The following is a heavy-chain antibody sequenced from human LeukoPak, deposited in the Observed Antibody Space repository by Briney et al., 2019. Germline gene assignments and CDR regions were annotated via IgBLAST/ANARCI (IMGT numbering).Heavy chain of an antibody. Sequence: PGGSLRLSCAASGFIFSNYWMTWVRQAPGKGLEWVANIKEDGTEKKYVDSVKGRFTVSRDNAENSLYLQMSSLRAEDTAVYYCVRGTWGPYYWGQGTLVTVSS. CDR2: IKEDGTEK. CDR3: VRGTWGPYY. V-gene: IGHV3-7*01. J-gene: IGHJ4*02. CDR1: GFIFSNYW. D-gene: IGHD7-27*01.